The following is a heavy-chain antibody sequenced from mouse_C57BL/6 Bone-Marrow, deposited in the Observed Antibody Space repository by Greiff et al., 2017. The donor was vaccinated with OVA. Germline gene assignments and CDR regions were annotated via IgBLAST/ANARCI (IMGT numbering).Heavy chain of an antibody. D-gene: IGHD4-1*01. V-gene: IGHV7-3*01. CDR2: IRNKANGYTT. CDR1: GFTFTDYY. J-gene: IGHJ3*01. CDR3: ARSLTWDPLPLFAY. Sequence: EVKLMESGGGLVQPGGSLSLSCAASGFTFTDYYMSWVRQPPGKALEWLGFIRNKANGYTTEYSASVKGRFTISRDKSQSILYLQMNALRAEDSATYYCARSLTWDPLPLFAYWGQGTLVTVSA.